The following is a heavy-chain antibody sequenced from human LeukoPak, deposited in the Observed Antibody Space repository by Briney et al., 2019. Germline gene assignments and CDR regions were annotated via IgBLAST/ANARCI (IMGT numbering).Heavy chain of an antibody. D-gene: IGHD6-13*01. Sequence: GGSLRLSCAASGFTFSNAWMSWVRQAPGKGLEWVGRIKSKTDGGTTDYAAPVKGRFTISRGDSKNTLYLQMNSLKTEDTAVYYCTTEGVIAAATYGMDVWGQGTTVTVSS. CDR1: GFTFSNAW. V-gene: IGHV3-15*01. J-gene: IGHJ6*02. CDR2: IKSKTDGGTT. CDR3: TTEGVIAAATYGMDV.